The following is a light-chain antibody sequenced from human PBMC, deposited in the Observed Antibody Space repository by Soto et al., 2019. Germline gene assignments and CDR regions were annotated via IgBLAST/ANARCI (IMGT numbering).Light chain of an antibody. V-gene: IGLV1-44*01. CDR3: ASWDDSLNGLYD. Sequence: QSVLTQPPSASGTPGEGVTISCSGSTSNIGSGTVNWYQQLPGTAPKLLIYNNNQWPSGVPDRFSGSKSGTSGSLAISGLQSEDEADYYCASWDDSLNGLYDFGTGTKVTVL. CDR2: NNN. CDR1: TSNIGSGT. J-gene: IGLJ1*01.